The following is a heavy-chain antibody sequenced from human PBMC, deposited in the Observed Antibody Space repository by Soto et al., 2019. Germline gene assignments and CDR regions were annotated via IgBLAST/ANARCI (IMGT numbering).Heavy chain of an antibody. Sequence: GGSLRLSCAASGFTFDDYAMHWVRQAPGKGLEWVSGISWNSGSIGYADSMKGRFTISRDNAKNSLYLQMNSLRAEDTALYYCAKDTAIYYYDSSGALDVWGQGTTVTVSS. CDR3: AKDTAIYYYDSSGALDV. CDR2: ISWNSGSI. D-gene: IGHD3-22*01. V-gene: IGHV3-9*01. CDR1: GFTFDDYA. J-gene: IGHJ6*02.